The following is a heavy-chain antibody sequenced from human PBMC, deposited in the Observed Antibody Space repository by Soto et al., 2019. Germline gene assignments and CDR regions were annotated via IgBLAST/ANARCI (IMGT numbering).Heavy chain of an antibody. V-gene: IGHV4-4*02. J-gene: IGHJ4*02. CDR1: GGSIGPPDW. D-gene: IGHD3-16*01. CDR2: IYHNGTT. Sequence: QVQLQESGPGLVEPSGTLSLTCGVSGGSIGPPDWWSWVRQSPGKGLEWLGDIYHNGTTNFNPSLKSRLIMSVDKSTNQFSLRLTSVTAADTAVYYCAKVGGVGSMKVFFDSWGQGVLVTVTS. CDR3: AKVGGVGSMKVFFDS.